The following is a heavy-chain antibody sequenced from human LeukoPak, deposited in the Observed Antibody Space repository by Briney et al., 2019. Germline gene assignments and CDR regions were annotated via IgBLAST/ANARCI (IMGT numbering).Heavy chain of an antibody. Sequence: PGGSLRLSCAASGFTFSSYWMNWVRQAPGKGLEWVAYIKQDGSEKSYVDSVKGRFTISRDNAKNSLYLQMNSLRAEDTAVYYCARDGGYCSTTSCYDAFDIWGQGTMVTVSS. CDR2: IKQDGSEK. V-gene: IGHV3-7*04. J-gene: IGHJ3*02. CDR3: ARDGGYCSTTSCYDAFDI. D-gene: IGHD2-2*01. CDR1: GFTFSSYW.